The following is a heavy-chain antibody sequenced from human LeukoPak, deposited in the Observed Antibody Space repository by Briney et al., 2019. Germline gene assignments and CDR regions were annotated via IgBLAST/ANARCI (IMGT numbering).Heavy chain of an antibody. CDR2: IKQDGSEK. V-gene: IGHV3-7*01. CDR3: ASQIVVAGTLDGWYYYFDY. Sequence: GGSLRFSCAASGFTFSSYWMSWVRQAPGKGLEWVANIKQDGSEKYYVDSVKGRFTISRDNAKNSLYLQMNSLRAEDTAVYYCASQIVVAGTLDGWYYYFDYWGQGTLVTVSS. D-gene: IGHD6-19*01. CDR1: GFTFSSYW. J-gene: IGHJ4*02.